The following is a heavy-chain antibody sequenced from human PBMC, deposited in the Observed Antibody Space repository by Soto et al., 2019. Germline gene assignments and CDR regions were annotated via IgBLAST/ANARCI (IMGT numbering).Heavy chain of an antibody. Sequence: EVQLVESGGGLVQAGGSLRLSCVASGFSFNTYWMRWVRQAPGTGLEWVANIKADGSETNFVDSVRGRFTISRDNAKNNLNIQMNVLPAESSAGYYYAKGRGIDFCGQRTLVTVA. CDR1: GFSFNTYW. CDR3: AKGRGIDF. J-gene: IGHJ4*02. V-gene: IGHV3-7*03. CDR2: IKADGSET. D-gene: IGHD3-10*01.